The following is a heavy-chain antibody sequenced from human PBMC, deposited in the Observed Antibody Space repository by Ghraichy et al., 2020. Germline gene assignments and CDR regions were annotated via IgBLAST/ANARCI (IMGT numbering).Heavy chain of an antibody. CDR2: ISSSGSSI. Sequence: GGSLRLSCAASGFTFSDYYMSWIRQAPGKGLEWISYISSSGSSIHYADSVKGRFTISRDNSKNSLYLQMNSLRAEDTAVYYCARDGDATQQRGYCSGGSCYLASPWCMDVWGQGTTVTVSS. CDR1: GFTFSDYY. CDR3: ARDGDATQQRGYCSGGSCYLASPWCMDV. D-gene: IGHD2-15*01. V-gene: IGHV3-11*01. J-gene: IGHJ6*02.